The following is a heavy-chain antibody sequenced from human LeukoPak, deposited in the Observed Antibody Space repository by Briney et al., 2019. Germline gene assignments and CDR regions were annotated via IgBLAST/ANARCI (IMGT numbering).Heavy chain of an antibody. V-gene: IGHV4-30-4*01. J-gene: IGHJ6*02. CDR3: ARNSFDYYYYYGMDV. CDR1: GGSISSGDYY. D-gene: IGHD5-18*01. CDR2: IYYSGSP. Sequence: SETLSLTCTVSGGSISSGDYYWSWIRQPPGKGLEWIGHIYYSGSPYYNPSLKSRDTISVDTSKNQFSLKLSSVTAADTAVYYCARNSFDYYYYYGMDVWGQGTTVTVSS.